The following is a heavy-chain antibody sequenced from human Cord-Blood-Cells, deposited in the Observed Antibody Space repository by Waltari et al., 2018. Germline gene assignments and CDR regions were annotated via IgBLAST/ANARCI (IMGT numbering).Heavy chain of an antibody. CDR1: GFTFSSYA. J-gene: IGHJ4*02. D-gene: IGHD2-2*01. CDR2: ISYDGSNK. V-gene: IGHV3-30-3*01. Sequence: QVQLVESGGGVVQPGRSLRLSCAASGFTFSSYAMNWVRQAPGKGLEWVADISYDGSNKYYADSVKGRFTISRDNSKNTLYLQMNSLRAEDTAVYYCARDSRETGLFDYWGQGTLVTVSS. CDR3: ARDSRETGLFDY.